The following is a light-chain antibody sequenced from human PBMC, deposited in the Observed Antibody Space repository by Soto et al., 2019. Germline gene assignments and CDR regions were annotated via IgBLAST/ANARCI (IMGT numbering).Light chain of an antibody. CDR1: QNLASY. J-gene: IGKJ2*01. CDR2: AKS. V-gene: IGKV1-39*01. Sequence: DIQMTQSPSSLSASVGDRVSITCRASQNLASYLNWYQQKPGRAPQLLIYAKSTLQTGVPSRFSGGGAGTDFTLTINSLQPEDSATYICQQSFLTPYTFGQGTMVEIK. CDR3: QQSFLTPYT.